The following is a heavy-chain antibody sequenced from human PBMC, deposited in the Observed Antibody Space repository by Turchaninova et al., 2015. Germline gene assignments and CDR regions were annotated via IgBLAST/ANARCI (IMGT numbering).Heavy chain of an antibody. Sequence: ATENNCNNYCIRVVQQAPGQWLGWMGGTIPIFGTANYEQKVQGRVTITADESTSTAYMELSSLRSEDTAVYYCARDGYLQIAAAGHYYFDYWGQGTLVTVSS. CDR1: ENNCNNYC. CDR3: ARDGYLQIAAAGHYYFDY. V-gene: IGHV1-69*01. CDR2: TIPIFGTA. D-gene: IGHD6-13*01. J-gene: IGHJ4*02.